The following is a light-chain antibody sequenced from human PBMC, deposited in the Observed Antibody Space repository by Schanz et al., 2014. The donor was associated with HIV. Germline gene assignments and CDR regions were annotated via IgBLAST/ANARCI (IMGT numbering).Light chain of an antibody. CDR1: SSDVGTYNR. V-gene: IGLV2-18*02. Sequence: QSVLTQPPSVSGSPGQSVTISCTGTSSDVGTYNRVSWYQQPPGTAPKLLIYEVNNRPSGVPDRFSGSKSGNTASLTVSGLQVDDEADYYCSSSAGSDNLVFGGGTKLTVL. CDR3: SSSAGSDNLV. J-gene: IGLJ2*01. CDR2: EVN.